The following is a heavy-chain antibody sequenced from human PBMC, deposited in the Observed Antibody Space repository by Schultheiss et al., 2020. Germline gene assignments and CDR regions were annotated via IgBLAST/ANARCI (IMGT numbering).Heavy chain of an antibody. V-gene: IGHV3-21*01. CDR2: ISSSSSYI. CDR1: GFTFSRYS. D-gene: IGHD3-10*01. CDR3: ARDLLLWFGELSATTPEDYYYYYGMDV. Sequence: GGSLRLSCAASGFTFSRYSMNWVRQAPGKGLEWVSSISSSSSYIYYADSVKGRFTISRDNAKNSLYLQMNSLRAEDTAVYYCARDLLLWFGELSATTPEDYYYYYGMDVWGQGPKVTVSS. J-gene: IGHJ6*02.